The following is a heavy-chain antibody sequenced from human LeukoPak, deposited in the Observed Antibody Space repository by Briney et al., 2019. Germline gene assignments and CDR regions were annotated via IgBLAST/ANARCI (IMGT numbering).Heavy chain of an antibody. CDR3: ARVGMVTIFDY. D-gene: IGHD2-21*02. V-gene: IGHV4-34*01. CDR1: GGSFSGYY. J-gene: IGHJ4*02. Sequence: SETLSLTCAVYGGSFSGYYWSWIRQPPGEGLEWIGEINHSGSTNYNPSLKSRVTISVDTSKNQFSLKLSSVTAADTAVYYCARVGMVTIFDYWGQGTLVTVSS. CDR2: INHSGST.